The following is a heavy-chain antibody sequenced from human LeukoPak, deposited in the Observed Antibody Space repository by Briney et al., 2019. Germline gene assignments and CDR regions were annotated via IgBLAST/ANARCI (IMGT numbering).Heavy chain of an antibody. D-gene: IGHD1-26*01. V-gene: IGHV4-4*07. CDR2: IYTSGST. J-gene: IGHJ4*02. CDR1: GGSISSYY. CDR3: ARVGWELLVWAFDI. Sequence: SETLSLTCTVSGGSISSYYWSWIRQPAGKGLEWIGRIYTSGSTNYNPSLKSRVTMSVDTSKNQFSLKLSSVTAADTAVYYCARVGWELLVWAFDIWGQGTLVTVSS.